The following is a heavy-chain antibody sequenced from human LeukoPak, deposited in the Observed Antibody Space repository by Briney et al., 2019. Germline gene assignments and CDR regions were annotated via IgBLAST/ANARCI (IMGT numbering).Heavy chain of an antibody. J-gene: IGHJ4*02. Sequence: GTSVTVSCQPSVYTFTPYYIHWVRQAPGQGLEWMGWINPNSGGTYYAQKFQGRVSMTRDTSIRSVYMELSGLKSDDTAVYYCMGGVIIITPQFDYWGQGTLVAVSS. CDR1: VYTFTPYY. CDR2: INPNSGGT. V-gene: IGHV1-2*02. D-gene: IGHD3-3*01. CDR3: MGGVIIITPQFDY.